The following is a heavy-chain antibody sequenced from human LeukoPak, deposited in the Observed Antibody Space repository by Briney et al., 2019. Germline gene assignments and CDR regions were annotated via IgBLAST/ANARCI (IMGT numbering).Heavy chain of an antibody. V-gene: IGHV1-46*01. Sequence: GASVKVSCKASGYTFTSYYMHWVRQAPGQGLEWMGIINPSGGSTSYAQKFQGRVTMTRDTSTSTVYMELSSLRSEDTAVYYCATLGITMTAIGYWGQGTLVTASS. D-gene: IGHD3-22*01. CDR2: INPSGGST. CDR1: GYTFTSYY. CDR3: ATLGITMTAIGY. J-gene: IGHJ4*02.